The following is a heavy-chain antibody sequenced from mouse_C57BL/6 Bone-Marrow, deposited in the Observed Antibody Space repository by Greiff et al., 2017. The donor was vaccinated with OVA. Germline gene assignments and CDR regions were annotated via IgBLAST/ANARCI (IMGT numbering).Heavy chain of an antibody. Sequence: QVQLQQPGAELVKPGASVKLSCKASGYTFTSYWMHWVKQRPGQGLEWIGMIHPNSGSTNYNEKFKDKATLTADKSSSTAYMQLSSLTYEDSAVYYCARSRDGYYYFDYWGQGTTLTVSS. CDR1: GYTFTSYW. J-gene: IGHJ2*01. CDR3: ARSRDGYYYFDY. V-gene: IGHV1-64*01. CDR2: IHPNSGST. D-gene: IGHD2-3*01.